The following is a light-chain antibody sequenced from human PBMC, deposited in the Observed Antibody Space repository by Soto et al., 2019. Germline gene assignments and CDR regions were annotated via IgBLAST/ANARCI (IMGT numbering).Light chain of an antibody. CDR2: DAS. J-gene: IGKJ1*01. CDR1: QSVSSY. CDR3: QQRSNWPPT. V-gene: IGKV3-11*01. Sequence: IVLTQSPSTLSWSPGERPTLSCRASQSVSSYLAWYQQKPGQAPRLLIYDASNRATGIPVRFSGSGSGTDFTLTISSLEPEDFAVYYCQQRSNWPPTFGQGTKVDIK.